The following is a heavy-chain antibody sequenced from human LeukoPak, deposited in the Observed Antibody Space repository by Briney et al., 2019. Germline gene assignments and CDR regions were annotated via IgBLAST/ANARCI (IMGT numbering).Heavy chain of an antibody. V-gene: IGHV4-39*01. J-gene: IGHJ4*02. CDR1: GGSISSSSYY. D-gene: IGHD3-10*01. Sequence: KPSETLSLTCTVSGGSISSSSYYWGWIRQPPGKGLEWIGSIYYSGSTYYNPSLKSRVTISVDTSKNQFSLKLSSVTAAGTAVYYCARRSSRVRGVISPFDYWGQGTLVTVSS. CDR3: ARRSSRVRGVISPFDY. CDR2: IYYSGST.